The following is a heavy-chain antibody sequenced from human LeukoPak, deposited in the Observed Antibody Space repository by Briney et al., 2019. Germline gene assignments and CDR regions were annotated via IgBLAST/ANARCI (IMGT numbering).Heavy chain of an antibody. CDR3: ARGTGGLPYYYYYYGMDV. V-gene: IGHV4-30-2*01. Sequence: PSETLSLTCAVSGGSISSGGYSWSWIRQPPGKGLEWIGYIYHSGSTYYNPSLKSRVTISVDRSKNQFSLKLSSVTAADTAVYYCARGTGGLPYYYYYYGMDVWGQGTTVTVSS. D-gene: IGHD4-23*01. J-gene: IGHJ6*02. CDR2: IYHSGST. CDR1: GGSISSGGYS.